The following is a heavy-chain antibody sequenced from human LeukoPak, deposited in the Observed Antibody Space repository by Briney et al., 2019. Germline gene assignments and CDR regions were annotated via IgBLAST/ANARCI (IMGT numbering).Heavy chain of an antibody. D-gene: IGHD3-3*01. CDR1: GGPFSGYY. CDR3: ARGRASYDFWSGYLFDY. CDR2: ISHSGST. Sequence: PSETLSLTCAVYGGPFSGYYWTWVRQPPGKGLEWSGEISHSGSTNYNPSLKSRVAISVDTSKNQFSLKLSSVTAADTAVYYCARGRASYDFWSGYLFDYWGQGTLVTVSS. V-gene: IGHV4-34*01. J-gene: IGHJ4*02.